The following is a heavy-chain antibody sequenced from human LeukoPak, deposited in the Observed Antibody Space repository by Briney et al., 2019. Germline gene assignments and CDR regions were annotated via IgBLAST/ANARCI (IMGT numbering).Heavy chain of an antibody. CDR1: GGSISSYY. D-gene: IGHD5-18*01. V-gene: IGHV4-59*08. J-gene: IGHJ3*02. CDR2: IYYSGST. CDR3: ARPGVGSGRYGAFDI. Sequence: SETLSLTCTVSGGSISSYYWSWIRQPPGKGLEWIGYIYYSGSTNYNPSLKSRVTISVDTSKNQFSLKLSSVTAADTAVYYCARPGVGSGRYGAFDIWGQGTMVTVSS.